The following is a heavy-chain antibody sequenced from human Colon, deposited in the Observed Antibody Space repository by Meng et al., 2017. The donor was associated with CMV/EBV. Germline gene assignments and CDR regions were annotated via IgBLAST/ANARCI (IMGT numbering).Heavy chain of an antibody. Sequence: GESLKISCAASGFAFNSYSMNWVRQAPGKGSEWVASITYGSTYIHYADSVKGRFTISRDNAQSSLSLHMNSLRAEDTARYYCATKGATVDGRDAFDTWGQGTMVTVSS. CDR3: ATKGATVDGRDAFDT. J-gene: IGHJ3*02. CDR2: ITYGSTYI. D-gene: IGHD6-19*01. V-gene: IGHV3-21*01. CDR1: GFAFNSYS.